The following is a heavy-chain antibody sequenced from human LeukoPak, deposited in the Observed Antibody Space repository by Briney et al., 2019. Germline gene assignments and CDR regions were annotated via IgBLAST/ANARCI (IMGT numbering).Heavy chain of an antibody. CDR1: GFIFSDYW. D-gene: IGHD4-17*01. CDR3: VRERSGFDY. J-gene: IGHJ4*02. Sequence: PGGSLRLSCAASGFIFSDYWVSWVRQTPEKGLEWVAKIRPDGNEKHYVDSVKGRFTISRDNAKNSLYLQLNSLRDEDAGMYYCVRERSGFDYWGQGSLVIVSS. CDR2: IRPDGNEK. V-gene: IGHV3-7*01.